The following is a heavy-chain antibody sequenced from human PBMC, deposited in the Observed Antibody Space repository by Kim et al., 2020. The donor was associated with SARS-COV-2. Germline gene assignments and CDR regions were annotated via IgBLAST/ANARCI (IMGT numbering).Heavy chain of an antibody. V-gene: IGHV4-59*09. CDR3: ARGGDYYDSSGYYSTLDY. D-gene: IGHD3-22*01. Sequence: KSRVTISVDTSKNQFSLKLSSVTAADTAVYYCARGGDYYDSSGYYSTLDYWGQGTLVTVSS. J-gene: IGHJ4*02.